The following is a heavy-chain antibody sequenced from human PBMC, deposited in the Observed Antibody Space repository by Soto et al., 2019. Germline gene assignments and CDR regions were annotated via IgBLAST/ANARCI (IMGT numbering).Heavy chain of an antibody. Sequence: QVQLQESGPGLVKPSGTLSLTCAVSGGPFTSNNWWTWVRQPPGQGLEWIGEIYRTGSTNYNPSPKSRVTISLDKSENQFSLKVTSLTAADTAVYYCASRDPGTSVDYWGQGTLVTVSS. D-gene: IGHD1-7*01. J-gene: IGHJ4*02. CDR3: ASRDPGTSVDY. CDR1: GGPFTSNNW. CDR2: IYRTGST. V-gene: IGHV4-4*02.